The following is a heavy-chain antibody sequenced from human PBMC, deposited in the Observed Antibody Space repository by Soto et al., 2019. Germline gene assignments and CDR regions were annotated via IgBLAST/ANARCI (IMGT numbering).Heavy chain of an antibody. V-gene: IGHV3-73*01. CDR2: IRSKANSYAT. J-gene: IGHJ4*02. Sequence: GGSLRLSCAASGFTFSGSARHWVRQASGKGLEWVGRIRSKANSYATAYAASVKGRFTIPRDDTKNTAYLQMNSLNTEDTAVYYCTRLGSYSDYWGQGTLVTVSS. CDR1: GFTFSGSA. D-gene: IGHD3-10*01. CDR3: TRLGSYSDY.